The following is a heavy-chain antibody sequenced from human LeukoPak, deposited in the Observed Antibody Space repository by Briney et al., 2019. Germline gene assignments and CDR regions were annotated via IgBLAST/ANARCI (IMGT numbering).Heavy chain of an antibody. V-gene: IGHV3-7*03. CDR1: GFTFSVYW. Sequence: PGGSLRLSCAASGFTFSVYWMSWVRQAPGKGREWVAKIKQDGSEKYYVDSVKGRFTISRDNSKNTLYLQMNSLRAEDTAVYYCANEFTVPGYYYYMDVWGKGTTVTVSS. CDR2: IKQDGSEK. CDR3: ANEFTVPGYYYYMDV. J-gene: IGHJ6*03. D-gene: IGHD2-2*01.